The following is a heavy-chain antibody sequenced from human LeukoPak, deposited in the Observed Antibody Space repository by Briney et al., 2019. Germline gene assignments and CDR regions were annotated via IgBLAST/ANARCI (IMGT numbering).Heavy chain of an antibody. Sequence: SETLSLTCAVSGGSFSSSGYYWGWIRQPPGKGVEWIASISYSGSTYYNPSLKSRVTISVDTSKNQFSLKLSSVTAADTALYYCARHTDVIRGMFFDYWGQGTLVTVSS. J-gene: IGHJ4*02. V-gene: IGHV4-39*01. D-gene: IGHD3-10*01. CDR2: ISYSGST. CDR3: ARHTDVIRGMFFDY. CDR1: GGSFSSSGYY.